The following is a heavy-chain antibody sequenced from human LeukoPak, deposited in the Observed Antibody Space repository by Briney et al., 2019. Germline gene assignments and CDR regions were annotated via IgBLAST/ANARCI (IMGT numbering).Heavy chain of an antibody. CDR1: GGTFSSYA. CDR3: ARGPPLTATILGNWFDL. CDR2: IIPIFGTA. Sequence: ASVKVSCKASGGTFSSYAISWVRQAPGQGLEWMGGIIPIFGTANYAQKFQGRVTITADESTSTAYMELSSLRSEDTAVYYCARGPPLTATILGNWFDLWGQGTLVTVSS. D-gene: IGHD3-9*01. J-gene: IGHJ5*02. V-gene: IGHV1-69*13.